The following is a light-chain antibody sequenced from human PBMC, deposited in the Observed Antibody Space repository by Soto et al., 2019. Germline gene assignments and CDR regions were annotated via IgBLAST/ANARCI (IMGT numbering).Light chain of an antibody. Sequence: DIQLTQSPSSLSASVGDRVTITCQASQDINNYLVWYQQKPGKAPKFLIFDASILETGVRSRFRGSGSGTDFTVTINSLQPEDIATYYCQQYHNLPRTFGQGNKVEIK. CDR3: QQYHNLPRT. V-gene: IGKV1-33*01. CDR1: QDINNY. CDR2: DAS. J-gene: IGKJ1*01.